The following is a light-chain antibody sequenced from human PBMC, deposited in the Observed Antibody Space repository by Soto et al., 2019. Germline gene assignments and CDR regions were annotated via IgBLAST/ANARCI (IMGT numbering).Light chain of an antibody. V-gene: IGKV1-39*01. CDR3: QQTYRTPLT. J-gene: IGKJ4*01. CDR1: QSIRGY. CDR2: AAS. Sequence: DIQMTQSPSSLSASVGDRVTVTCRASQSIRGYLNWYQQKPGEAPKLLIYAASSLHSGVPSRFSGSGSGTAFTLTISSLHPEDFATYSCQQTYRTPLTFGGGTKVEIK.